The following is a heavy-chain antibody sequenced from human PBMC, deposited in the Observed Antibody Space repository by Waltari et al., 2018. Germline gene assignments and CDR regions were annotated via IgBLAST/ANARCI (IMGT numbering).Heavy chain of an antibody. CDR3: ARVQSPSIAAPRYYYYGMDV. D-gene: IGHD6-6*01. CDR1: GFTFSSYW. J-gene: IGHJ6*02. Sequence: EVQLVESGGGLVQPGGSLRLSCAASGFTFSSYWMSWVRQAPGKGLEWVANIKQDGSEKYYVDSVKGRFTISRDNAKNSLYLQMNSLRAEDTAVYYCARVQSPSIAAPRYYYYGMDVWGQGTTVTVSS. V-gene: IGHV3-7*01. CDR2: IKQDGSEK.